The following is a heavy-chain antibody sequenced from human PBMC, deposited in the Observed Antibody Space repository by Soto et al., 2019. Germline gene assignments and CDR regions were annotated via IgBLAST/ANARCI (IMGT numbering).Heavy chain of an antibody. Sequence: ASVKVSCKASGYTFTSYYMHWVRQAPGQGLEWMGIINPSGSSTSYAQKYQGRVTMTRDTSTSTVYMELSSLRSEDTAVYYCARDNWTTLAYFDYWGQGTLVTVSS. V-gene: IGHV1-46*03. CDR1: GYTFTSYY. CDR2: INPSGSST. CDR3: ARDNWTTLAYFDY. J-gene: IGHJ4*02. D-gene: IGHD1-20*01.